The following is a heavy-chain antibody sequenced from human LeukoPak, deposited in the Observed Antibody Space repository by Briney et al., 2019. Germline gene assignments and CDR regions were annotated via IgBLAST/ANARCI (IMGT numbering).Heavy chain of an antibody. CDR1: GFTFSSYW. CDR2: INTDGSST. V-gene: IGHV3-74*01. J-gene: IGHJ3*02. Sequence: GGSLRLSCAASGFTFSSYWMHWVRQAPGKGLVWVSRINTDGSSTSYADSVKGRFTISRDNAKNTLYLQMNSLRAEDTAVYYCARVFSSSWYVDAFDIWGQGTMVTVSS. D-gene: IGHD6-13*01. CDR3: ARVFSSSWYVDAFDI.